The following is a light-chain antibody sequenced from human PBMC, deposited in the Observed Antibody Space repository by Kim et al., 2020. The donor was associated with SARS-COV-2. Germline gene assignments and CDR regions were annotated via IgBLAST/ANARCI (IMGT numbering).Light chain of an antibody. J-gene: IGKJ4*01. CDR3: QQYNNWPLT. Sequence: SPGESATLTCRASQSVSSKLAWYQQKPGQAPRLLIYGASTRATGIPDRFSGSGSGTEFTLNISRLQSEDFAVYYCQQYNNWPLTFGGGTKVDIK. V-gene: IGKV3-15*01. CDR2: GAS. CDR1: QSVSSK.